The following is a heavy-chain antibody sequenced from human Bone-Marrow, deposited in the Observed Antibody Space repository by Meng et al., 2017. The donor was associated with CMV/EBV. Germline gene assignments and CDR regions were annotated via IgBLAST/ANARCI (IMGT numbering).Heavy chain of an antibody. CDR3: AKDWGRDGYNHFDY. V-gene: IGHV3-30-3*01. Sequence: GGSLRLSCAASGFTFSSYAMHWVRQAPGKGLEWVAVISYDGSNKYYADSVKGRFTISRDNSKNTLYLQMNSLRAEDTAVYYCAKDWGRDGYNHFDYWGQGTLVPVSS. J-gene: IGHJ4*02. D-gene: IGHD5-24*01. CDR2: ISYDGSNK. CDR1: GFTFSSYA.